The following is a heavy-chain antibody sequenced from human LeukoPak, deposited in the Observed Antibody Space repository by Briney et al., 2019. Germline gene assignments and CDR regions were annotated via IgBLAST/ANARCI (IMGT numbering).Heavy chain of an antibody. CDR3: ATETIGRHYDY. CDR1: GFTFSSCG. J-gene: IGHJ4*02. D-gene: IGHD1-14*01. CDR2: IGPTGTAI. V-gene: IGHV3-21*01. Sequence: PGGSLRLSCAASGFTFSSCGFNWVRQAPGKGLEWVSSIGPTGTAIYYADSVRGRFTISRDNAKNSMYLQMDSLRDEDTAVYYCATETIGRHYDYWGQGTLLTVSS.